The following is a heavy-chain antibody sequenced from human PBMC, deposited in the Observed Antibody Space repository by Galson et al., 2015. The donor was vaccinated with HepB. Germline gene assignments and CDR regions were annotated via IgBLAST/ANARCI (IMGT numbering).Heavy chain of an antibody. CDR2: ISGSGGST. Sequence: SLRLSCAASGFTFSSYAMSWVRQAPGKGLEWVSAISGSGGSTYYADSVKGRFTISRDNSKNTLYLQMNSLRAEDTAVYWAAAGNWFDPWGQGTLVTVSS. CDR1: GFTFSSYA. V-gene: IGHV3-23*01. D-gene: IGHD6-13*01. CDR3: AAGNWFDP. J-gene: IGHJ5*02.